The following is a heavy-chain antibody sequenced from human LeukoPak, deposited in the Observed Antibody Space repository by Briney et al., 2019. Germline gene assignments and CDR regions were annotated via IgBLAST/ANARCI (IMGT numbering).Heavy chain of an antibody. CDR3: ARDLRYQPSNYYYYYMDV. CDR2: IYHSGST. Sequence: SGTLSLTCTLSGGSLSSGGYYWSWIRHPPGKGLECIVYIYHSGSTYYNPSLKSRVAISVDRSKNQFSLKLSSVTAADTAVYFCARDLRYQPSNYYYYYMDVWGKGTTVTVSS. V-gene: IGHV4-30-2*01. CDR1: GGSLSSGGYY. D-gene: IGHD2-2*01. J-gene: IGHJ6*03.